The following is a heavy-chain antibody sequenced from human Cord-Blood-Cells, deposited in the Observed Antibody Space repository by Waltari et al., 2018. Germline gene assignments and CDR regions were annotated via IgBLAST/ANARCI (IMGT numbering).Heavy chain of an antibody. J-gene: IGHJ3*02. D-gene: IGHD6-19*01. Sequence: QVQLQQWGAGLLKPSETLSLTCAVYGGSCSGYYWSWIRQPPGKGLEWIGELNHSGSTNYNPSLKSRVTISVDTSKNQFSLKLSSVTAADTAVYYCARFHSGWYAFDIWGQGTMVTVSS. CDR1: GGSCSGYY. CDR3: ARFHSGWYAFDI. CDR2: LNHSGST. V-gene: IGHV4-34*01.